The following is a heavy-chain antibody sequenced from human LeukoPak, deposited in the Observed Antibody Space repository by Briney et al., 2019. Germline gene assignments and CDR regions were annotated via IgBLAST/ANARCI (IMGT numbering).Heavy chain of an antibody. CDR2: IYTSGST. Sequence: SETLSLTCTVSGGSISSGSYYWSWIRQPAGKGLEWIGRIYTSGSTNYNPSLKSRVTISVDTSKNQFSLKLSSVTAADTAVYYCARHRGQLVLDYWGQGTLVTVSS. CDR1: GGSISSGSYY. J-gene: IGHJ4*02. D-gene: IGHD6-6*01. CDR3: ARHRGQLVLDY. V-gene: IGHV4-61*02.